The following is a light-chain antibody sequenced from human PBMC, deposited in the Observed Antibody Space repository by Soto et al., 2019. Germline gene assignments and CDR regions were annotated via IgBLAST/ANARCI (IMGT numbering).Light chain of an antibody. CDR1: QSISRW. CDR3: QPYNTFWT. CDR2: DVS. Sequence: DIQMTQSPSTLSASVGDRVTITCRASQSISRWLAWYQQKPGKAPKLLIYDVSSLQSGVPSRFSGSGSGTEFTLTISILQPDDSATYYCQPYNTFWTFGQGTQVEIQ. J-gene: IGKJ1*01. V-gene: IGKV1-5*01.